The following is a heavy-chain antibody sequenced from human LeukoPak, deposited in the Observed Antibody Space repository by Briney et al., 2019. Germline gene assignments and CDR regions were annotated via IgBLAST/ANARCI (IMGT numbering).Heavy chain of an antibody. V-gene: IGHV3-33*01. CDR1: GFTFGSYG. CDR3: ARGHPNSGSYYGCLDY. J-gene: IGHJ4*02. CDR2: IWYDGSNK. Sequence: ERSLRLSCAASGFTFGSYGMHWVRQAPGKGLEWVAVIWYDGSNKYYADSVKGRFTISRDNSKNTLFLQMNSLRAEDTALYYCARGHPNSGSYYGCLDYWGQGTLVTVSS. D-gene: IGHD1-26*01.